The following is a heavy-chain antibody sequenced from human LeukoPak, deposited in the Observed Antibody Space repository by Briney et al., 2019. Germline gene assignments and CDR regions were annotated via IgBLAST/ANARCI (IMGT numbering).Heavy chain of an antibody. CDR2: IYHSGST. J-gene: IGHJ4*02. CDR3: AQGLYYFDY. CDR1: GGSISSGGYS. Sequence: SETLSLTCAVSGGSISSGGYSWSWIRQPPGKGLEWIGYIYHSGSTYYNPSLKSRVTMSVDRSKNQFSLKLSSVTAADTAVYYCAQGLYYFDYWGQGTLVTVSS. V-gene: IGHV4-30-2*01.